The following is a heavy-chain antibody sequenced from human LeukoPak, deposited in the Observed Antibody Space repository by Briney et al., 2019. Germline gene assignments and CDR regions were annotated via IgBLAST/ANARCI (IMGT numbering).Heavy chain of an antibody. D-gene: IGHD5-24*01. J-gene: IGHJ6*02. V-gene: IGHV3-30-3*01. CDR2: ISYDGSNK. Sequence: GRPLRLSCAASGFTFSSYAMHWVRQAPGKGLEWVAVISYDGSNKYYADSVKGRFTISRDNSKNTLYLQMNSLRAEDTAVYYCARAKEEMATTNYYYYGMDVWGQGTTVTVSS. CDR1: GFTFSSYA. CDR3: ARAKEEMATTNYYYYGMDV.